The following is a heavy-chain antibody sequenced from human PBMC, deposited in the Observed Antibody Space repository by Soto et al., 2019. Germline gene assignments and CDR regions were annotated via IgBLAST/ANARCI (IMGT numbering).Heavy chain of an antibody. CDR1: GGTFSSYA. Sequence: QVQLVQSGAEVKKPGSSVKVSCKASGGTFSSYAISWVRQAPGQGLEWMGGIIPTFGTANYAQKFQGRVTIPADESTSTAYMALSSLRSEDTAVYYCARNRPDPYCGGDCYSDNWYFDLWGRGTLVTVSS. CDR3: ARNRPDPYCGGDCYSDNWYFDL. D-gene: IGHD2-21*02. CDR2: IIPTFGTA. V-gene: IGHV1-69*01. J-gene: IGHJ2*01.